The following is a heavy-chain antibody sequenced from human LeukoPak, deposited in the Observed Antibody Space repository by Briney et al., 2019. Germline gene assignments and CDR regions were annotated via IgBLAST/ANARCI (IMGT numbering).Heavy chain of an antibody. Sequence: GASVKVSCKASGYTFTSYDINWVRQAPGQGLEWMGWISGYNGNTNYAQNLQGRVTMTTDTSTSTAYMELRSLRSDDTAVYYCARDSGSYSYFDYWGQGTLVTVSS. D-gene: IGHD1-26*01. CDR3: ARDSGSYSYFDY. CDR1: GYTFTSYD. J-gene: IGHJ4*02. CDR2: ISGYNGNT. V-gene: IGHV1-18*01.